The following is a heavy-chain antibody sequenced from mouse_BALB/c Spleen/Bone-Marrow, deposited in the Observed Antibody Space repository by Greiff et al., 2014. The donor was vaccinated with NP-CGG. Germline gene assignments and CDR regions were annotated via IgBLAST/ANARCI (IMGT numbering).Heavy chain of an antibody. Sequence: EVQLQQSGAELVKPGASVELSSTASGFNIKDTYMHWVKQRPEQGLEWIGRIDPANGNTKYDPKFQGKATITADTSSNTAYLQLSSLTSEDTAVYYCARYYYGSSYFDYWGQGTTLTVSS. V-gene: IGHV14-3*02. CDR1: GFNIKDTY. J-gene: IGHJ2*01. CDR2: IDPANGNT. CDR3: ARYYYGSSYFDY. D-gene: IGHD1-1*01.